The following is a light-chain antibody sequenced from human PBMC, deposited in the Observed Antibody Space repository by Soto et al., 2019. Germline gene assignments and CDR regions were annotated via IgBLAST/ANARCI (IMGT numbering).Light chain of an antibody. CDR3: CSYVNTDILV. CDR1: SSDVGGYNY. CDR2: DVS. Sequence: QSALTQPRSMSGSPGQSVTISCTGTSSDVGGYNYVSWYQQHPGGVPKLLIYDVSQRPSGVPDRFSGSKSGNTASLTISGLQADDEADYYCCSYVNTDILVFGGGTKVTVL. V-gene: IGLV2-11*01. J-gene: IGLJ3*02.